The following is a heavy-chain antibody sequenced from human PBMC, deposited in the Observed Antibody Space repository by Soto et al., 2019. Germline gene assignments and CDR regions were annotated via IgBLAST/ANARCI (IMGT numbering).Heavy chain of an antibody. CDR3: ARDYGDYHFDY. CDR2: IIPILGIA. D-gene: IGHD4-17*01. Sequence: QVQLVQSGAEVKKPGSSVKVSCKASGGTFSSYTISWVRQAPGQGLEWMGRIIPILGIANYAQKFQGRVTITADKSTSTAYMALSSLRSEDTAVYYCARDYGDYHFDYWGQGTLVTVSS. V-gene: IGHV1-69*02. CDR1: GGTFSSYT. J-gene: IGHJ4*02.